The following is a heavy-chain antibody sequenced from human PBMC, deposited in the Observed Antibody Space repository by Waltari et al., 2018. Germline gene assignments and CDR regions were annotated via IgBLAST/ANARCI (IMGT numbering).Heavy chain of an antibody. Sequence: LVQPGGSLRLSCAASGFTFSSYAMSWVRQAPGKGLEWVSAISGSGGSTYYADSVKGRFTISRDNSKNTLYLQMNSLRAEDTAVYYCAKVSYYYDSSGYYHFDYWGQGTLVTVSS. D-gene: IGHD3-22*01. CDR3: AKVSYYYDSSGYYHFDY. V-gene: IGHV3-23*01. J-gene: IGHJ4*02. CDR1: GFTFSSYA. CDR2: ISGSGGST.